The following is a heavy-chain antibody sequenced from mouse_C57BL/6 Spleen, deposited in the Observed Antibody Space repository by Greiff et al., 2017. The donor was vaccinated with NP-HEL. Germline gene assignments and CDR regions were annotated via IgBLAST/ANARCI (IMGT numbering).Heavy chain of an antibody. D-gene: IGHD4-1*01. J-gene: IGHJ4*01. Sequence: EVKLVESGPELVKPGASVKISCKASGYSFTDYNMNWVKQSHGKSLEWIGVINPNYGTTSYNQKFKGKATLTVDQSSSTAYMQLNSLTSEDSAVYYCASSRLGRGCAMDYWGQGTSVTVSS. CDR2: INPNYGTT. CDR1: GYSFTDYN. V-gene: IGHV1-39*01. CDR3: ASSRLGRGCAMDY.